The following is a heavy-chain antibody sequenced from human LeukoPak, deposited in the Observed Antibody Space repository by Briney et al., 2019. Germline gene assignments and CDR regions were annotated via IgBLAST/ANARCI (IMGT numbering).Heavy chain of an antibody. CDR2: ISSSSSYT. CDR3: ARGGYGDYVYAFDI. Sequence: SGGSLRLSCAASGFTFSDYYMSWTRQAPGKGLEWVSYISSSSSYTNYADSVKGRFTIARDNAKNSLYLQMNSLRAEDTAVYYCARGGYGDYVYAFDIWGQGTMVTVSS. V-gene: IGHV3-11*03. D-gene: IGHD4-17*01. J-gene: IGHJ3*02. CDR1: GFTFSDYY.